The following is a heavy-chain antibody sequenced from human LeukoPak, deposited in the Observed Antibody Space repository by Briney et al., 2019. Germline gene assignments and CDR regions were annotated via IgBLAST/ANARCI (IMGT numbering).Heavy chain of an antibody. D-gene: IGHD1-26*01. V-gene: IGHV3-74*01. CDR1: GSTFSHYW. CDR3: SWDHTGKEDI. J-gene: IGHJ3*02. Sequence: QPGWSLRLSCAASGSTFSHYWMHWVRQAPGKGLVWVSRINPDGSRTDYADSVAGRLTISRDNAKNTLYLQMNSLRADDTAVYYCSWDHTGKEDIWGQGTMVTVSS. CDR2: INPDGSRT.